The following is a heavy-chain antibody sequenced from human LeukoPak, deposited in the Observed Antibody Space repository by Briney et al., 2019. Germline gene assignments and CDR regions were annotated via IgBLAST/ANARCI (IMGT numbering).Heavy chain of an antibody. CDR2: IYYSGST. CDR1: GGSISSSSYY. V-gene: IGHV4-39*07. Sequence: PSETLSLTCTVSGGSISSSSYYWGWIRQPPGKGLEWIGSIYYSGSTYYNPSLKSRVTISVDTSKNQFSLKPSSVTAADTAVYYCARARSSSHYFDYWGQGTLVTVSS. J-gene: IGHJ4*02. CDR3: ARARSSSHYFDY. D-gene: IGHD6-6*01.